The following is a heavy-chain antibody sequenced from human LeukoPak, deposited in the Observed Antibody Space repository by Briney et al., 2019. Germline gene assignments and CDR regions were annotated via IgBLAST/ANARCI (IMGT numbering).Heavy chain of an antibody. Sequence: PSETLSLTCSVSHYSITSGYYWGWIRQPPGKGLEWIGNIYHSGSTFYNPSLKSRVTISVDASKNQFSLKLSSVTAADTAVYYCARESVTIADSAYYYYYMDVWGKGTTVTVSS. V-gene: IGHV4-38-2*02. D-gene: IGHD4-17*01. J-gene: IGHJ6*03. CDR3: ARESVTIADSAYYYYYMDV. CDR2: IYHSGST. CDR1: HYSITSGYY.